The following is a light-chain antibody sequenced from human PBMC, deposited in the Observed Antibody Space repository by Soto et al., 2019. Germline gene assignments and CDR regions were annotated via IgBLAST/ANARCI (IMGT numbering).Light chain of an antibody. CDR2: AAS. J-gene: IGKJ5*01. Sequence: DVRLTKWAFVLSASLVDRVTIACRASQGIXIFLDWFQTKPGKAPNFLISAASTLQSGVPSRFRGSGSERELTLTISSRQSQDVALAYGRQYNNRTPLTFGRGTRVEI. CDR3: RQYNNRTPLT. CDR1: QGIXIF. V-gene: IGKV1-9*01.